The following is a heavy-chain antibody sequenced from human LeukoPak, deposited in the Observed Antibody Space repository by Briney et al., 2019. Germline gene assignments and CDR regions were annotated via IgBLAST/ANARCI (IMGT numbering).Heavy chain of an antibody. J-gene: IGHJ6*02. CDR3: TKDGRVASAINRPTYYYGMDV. V-gene: IGHV3-21*01. Sequence: PGGSLRLSCAASGFTFSNYNINWVRQAPGKGLEWVSCISSRGSYIYHADSVKGRFTISRDNADNSLYLQMNSLRAEDTAVYYCTKDGRVASAINRPTYYYGMDVWGQGTTVIVSS. D-gene: IGHD5-18*01. CDR1: GFTFSNYN. CDR2: ISSRGSYI.